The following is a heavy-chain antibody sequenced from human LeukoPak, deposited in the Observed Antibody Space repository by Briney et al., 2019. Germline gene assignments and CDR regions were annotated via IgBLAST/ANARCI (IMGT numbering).Heavy chain of an antibody. D-gene: IGHD3-22*01. V-gene: IGHV4-39*07. CDR3: ARDPRTRDYYDSSGPDTFDI. CDR2: IYYSGST. Sequence: SETLSLTCTVPGGSISSSSYYWGWIRQPPGKGLEWIGSIYYSGSTYYNPSLKSRVTISVDTSKNQFSLKLSSVTAADTAVYYCARDPRTRDYYDSSGPDTFDIWGQGTMVTVSS. J-gene: IGHJ3*02. CDR1: GGSISSSSYY.